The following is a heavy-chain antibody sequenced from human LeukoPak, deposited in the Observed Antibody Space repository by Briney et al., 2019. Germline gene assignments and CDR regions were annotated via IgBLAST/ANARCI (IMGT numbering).Heavy chain of an antibody. J-gene: IGHJ4*02. V-gene: IGHV1-2*02. D-gene: IGHD3-3*01. CDR3: ARDLTSPDY. Sequence: ASVKVSCKASGYTFADYYMHWVRQAPGQGLEYMGWINPNSGGTDYAQKFQGRVTMTRDTSINTAYVELSRLKSDDTAMYYCARDLTSPDYWGQGTLVTVSS. CDR2: INPNSGGT. CDR1: GYTFADYY.